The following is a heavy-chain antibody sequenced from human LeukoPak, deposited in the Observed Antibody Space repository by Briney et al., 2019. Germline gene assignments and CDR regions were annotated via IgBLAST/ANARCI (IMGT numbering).Heavy chain of an antibody. V-gene: IGHV3-23*01. CDR3: AKDWYYYDSSGYYGPLDY. J-gene: IGHJ4*02. CDR2: ISGSGGST. CDR1: GFTFSDYY. D-gene: IGHD3-22*01. Sequence: GGSLRLSCAASGFTFSDYYMSWVRQAPGKGLEWVSAISGSGGSTYYADSVKGRFTISRDNSKNTLYLQMNSLRAEDTAVYYCAKDWYYYDSSGYYGPLDYWGQGTLVTVSS.